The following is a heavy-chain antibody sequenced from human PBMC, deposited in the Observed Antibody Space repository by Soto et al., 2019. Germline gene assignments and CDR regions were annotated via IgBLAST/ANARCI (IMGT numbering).Heavy chain of an antibody. Sequence: EVQLVESGGGLVQPGGSLRLSCEASGFTFSSYWMHWVRQAPGKGLVWVSRINSDGSSTSYADSVKGRFTISRDNAKNTLYRQMNSLRAEDTAVYYCARVPWLLPALDYWGQGSLVTVSS. CDR3: ARVPWLLPALDY. CDR2: INSDGSST. J-gene: IGHJ4*02. D-gene: IGHD3-22*01. CDR1: GFTFSSYW. V-gene: IGHV3-74*01.